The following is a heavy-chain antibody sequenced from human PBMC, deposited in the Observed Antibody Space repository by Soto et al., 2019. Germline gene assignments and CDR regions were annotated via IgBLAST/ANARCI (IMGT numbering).Heavy chain of an antibody. J-gene: IGHJ6*02. CDR1: GGSISSYY. CDR2: IYYTGNT. CDR3: ARDLTGHSGYDTQDYYYYGMDV. Sequence: PSETLSLTCTVSGGSISSYYWSWIRQPPGKGLEWIGYIYYTGNTNYNPSLKSRVTISMDTSKNEFSLNLTSVTAADTAVYYCARDLTGHSGYDTQDYYYYGMDVWGQGTTVTVSS. D-gene: IGHD5-12*01. V-gene: IGHV4-59*01.